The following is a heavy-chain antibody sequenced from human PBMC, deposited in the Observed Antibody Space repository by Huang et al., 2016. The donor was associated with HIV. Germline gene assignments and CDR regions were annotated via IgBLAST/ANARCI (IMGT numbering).Heavy chain of an antibody. D-gene: IGHD3-22*01. CDR2: LSDSGRT. CDR3: ARMFKYDSGGYWGNDAFDI. Sequence: QVQLQQWGAELLKPSEPLSLTCAVSGGSFSGHYWTWIRQPPGRGLEWIGALSDSGRTTDNPALKGRVTIAGDTPQSQFSLKFNSVTAADTAIYYCARMFKYDSGGYWGNDAFDIWGQGTMVTVSS. J-gene: IGHJ3*02. V-gene: IGHV4-34*02. CDR1: GGSFSGHY.